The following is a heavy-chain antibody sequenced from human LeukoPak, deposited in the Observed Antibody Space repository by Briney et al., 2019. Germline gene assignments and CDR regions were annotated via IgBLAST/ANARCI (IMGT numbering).Heavy chain of an antibody. CDR2: IQYDGSKT. Sequence: GGSLKLSCAASGFNFNAYGMHWVRQTPGKGLEWVAFIQYDGSKTYYADSVRGRFTISKDASQSTLRLQMNSLRPEDTAVYHCAKDFCSITSCYSDFWGQGTLVTVPS. D-gene: IGHD2-2*01. J-gene: IGHJ4*02. V-gene: IGHV3-30*02. CDR1: GFNFNAYG. CDR3: AKDFCSITSCYSDF.